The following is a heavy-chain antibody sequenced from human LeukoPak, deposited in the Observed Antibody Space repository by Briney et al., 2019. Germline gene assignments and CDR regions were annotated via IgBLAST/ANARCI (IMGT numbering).Heavy chain of an antibody. J-gene: IGHJ4*02. CDR1: GGSINNY. CDR2: IFSSGST. CDR3: ARGRAVTTGDDY. D-gene: IGHD4-17*01. V-gene: IGHV4-4*07. Sequence: SETLSLTCTVSGGSINNYWSWIRQPAGKGLEWIGRIFSSGSTVYHPSLKSRVTMSVDTSRNSFSLKLTSVTAADTAVYYYARGRAVTTGDDYWGQGTLVTVSS.